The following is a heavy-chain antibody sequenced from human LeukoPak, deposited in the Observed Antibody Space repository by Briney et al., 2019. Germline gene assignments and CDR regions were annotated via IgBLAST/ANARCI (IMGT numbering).Heavy chain of an antibody. J-gene: IGHJ5*02. Sequence: ASVKVSCKASGYTFTSNYIHWVRQAPGQGLEWMGGIIPIFGTANYAQKFQGRVTITADESTSTAYMELSSLRSEDTAVYYCARGGTYDSSGYYYAWGQGTLVTVSP. CDR1: GYTFTSNY. D-gene: IGHD3-22*01. CDR3: ARGGTYDSSGYYYA. CDR2: IIPIFGTA. V-gene: IGHV1-69*13.